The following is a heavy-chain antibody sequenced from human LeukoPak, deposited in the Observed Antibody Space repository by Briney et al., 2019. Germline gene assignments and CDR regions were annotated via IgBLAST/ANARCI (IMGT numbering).Heavy chain of an antibody. CDR1: EFTFSNYA. V-gene: IGHV3-23*01. Sequence: PGGSLRLSCAASEFTFSNYAMSWVRQAPGRGLEWVSAISGSGGSTYYADSVKGRITISRDNSKNTLYLQMNSLRAEDTAVYYCAKDLYGDYEGGAFDIWGQGTMVTVSS. CDR3: AKDLYGDYEGGAFDI. CDR2: ISGSGGST. D-gene: IGHD4-17*01. J-gene: IGHJ3*02.